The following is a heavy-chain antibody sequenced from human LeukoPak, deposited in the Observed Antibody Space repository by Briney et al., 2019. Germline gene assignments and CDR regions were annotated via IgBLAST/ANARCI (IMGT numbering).Heavy chain of an antibody. CDR3: VRGSYGAYDY. V-gene: IGHV3-21*01. J-gene: IGHJ4*02. D-gene: IGHD4-17*01. CDR1: GFNFNTYT. CDR2: ISSDSSYI. Sequence: GGSLRLSCAASGFNFNTYTMNWVRQAPGKGLEWVSSISSDSSYIYYADAVHGRFTVSRDNAKYSLYPQMNSLRAEDTAVYYCVRGSYGAYDYWGQGSLVTVSS.